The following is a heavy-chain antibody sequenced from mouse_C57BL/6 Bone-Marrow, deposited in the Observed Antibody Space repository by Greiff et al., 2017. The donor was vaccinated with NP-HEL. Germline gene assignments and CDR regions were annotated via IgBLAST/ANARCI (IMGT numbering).Heavy chain of an antibody. D-gene: IGHD2-2*01. CDR1: GFSLTSYA. CDR3: ARNLKGSTMVTNWYFDV. V-gene: IGHV2-9-1*01. J-gene: IGHJ1*03. CDR2: IWTGGGT. Sequence: QVQLKESGPGLVAPSQSLSITCTVSGFSLTSYAISWVRQPPGKGLEWLGVIWTGGGTNYNSALKSRLSISKDNSKSQVFLKMNSLQTDDTARYYCARNLKGSTMVTNWYFDVWGTGTTVTVSS.